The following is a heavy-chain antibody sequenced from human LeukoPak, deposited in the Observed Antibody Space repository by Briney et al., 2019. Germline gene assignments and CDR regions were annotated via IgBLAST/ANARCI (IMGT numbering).Heavy chain of an antibody. CDR2: IYYLGGT. CDR1: GDSMRNTNYY. J-gene: IGHJ4*02. V-gene: IGHV4-39*07. CDR3: ARERSSGSIAAAGTRVDY. Sequence: SETLSLTCTVSGDSMRNTNYYWGWIRQPPGTGLEWIGGIYYLGGTNYNPSLKSRVTMSVDTSKNQFSLKLSSVTAADTAVYYCARERSSGSIAAAGTRVDYWGQGTLVTVSS. D-gene: IGHD6-13*01.